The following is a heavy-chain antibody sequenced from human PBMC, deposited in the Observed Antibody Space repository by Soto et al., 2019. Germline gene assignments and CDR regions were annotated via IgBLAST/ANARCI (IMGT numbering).Heavy chain of an antibody. CDR2: IMPLIGTA. Sequence: QVQQVQSGAEVKKPGASVTVSCKASVGARRSQVITWVQQAHGQGLEWMGGIMPLIGTANYAQKFQGRLTITADESTSTAYMELSSLRSEDTAVYYCARSFSTVTTSGLEYWGQGTLVTVSS. V-gene: IGHV1-69*01. D-gene: IGHD4-17*01. CDR1: VGARRSQV. J-gene: IGHJ4*02. CDR3: ARSFSTVTTSGLEY.